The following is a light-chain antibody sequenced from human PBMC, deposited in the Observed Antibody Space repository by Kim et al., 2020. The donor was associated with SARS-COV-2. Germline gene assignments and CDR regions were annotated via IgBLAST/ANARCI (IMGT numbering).Light chain of an antibody. CDR3: QQYDGLIT. CDR2: DAS. V-gene: IGKV1-5*01. Sequence: SASVGDRVTSTCRASESISNWLAWYQLKPGKAPKLLIYDASSLEGGVPSRFSGSGSGTEFTLTISSLQPDDFATYYCQQYDGLITFGQGTRLEIK. CDR1: ESISNW. J-gene: IGKJ5*01.